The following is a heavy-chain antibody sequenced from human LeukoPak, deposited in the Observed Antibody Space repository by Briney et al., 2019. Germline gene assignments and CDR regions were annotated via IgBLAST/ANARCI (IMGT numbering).Heavy chain of an antibody. D-gene: IGHD2-15*01. V-gene: IGHV4-39*07. Sequence: SETLSLTCTVSGGSISSSSYYWGWIRQPPGKGLEWIGEINHSGSTYYNPSLKSRVTISVDTSKNQFSLKLSSVTAADTAVYYCARGGSPYYYYYYGMDVWGQGTTVTVSS. CDR2: INHSGST. J-gene: IGHJ6*02. CDR1: GGSISSSSYY. CDR3: ARGGSPYYYYYYGMDV.